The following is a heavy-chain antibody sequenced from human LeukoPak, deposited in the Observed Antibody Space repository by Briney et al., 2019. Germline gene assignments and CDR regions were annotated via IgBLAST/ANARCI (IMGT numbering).Heavy chain of an antibody. CDR2: INPSGGST. D-gene: IGHD4-17*01. CDR3: ASYGDADAFDI. V-gene: IGHV1-46*01. CDR1: GYTFTSYY. J-gene: IGHJ3*02. Sequence: ASVKVSCKASGYTFTSYYIHWVRQAPGQGLEWMGLINPSGGSTNYAQKFQGRVTMTRDTSTSTVYMELSSLRSEDTAVYYCASYGDADAFDIWGQGTMVTVSS.